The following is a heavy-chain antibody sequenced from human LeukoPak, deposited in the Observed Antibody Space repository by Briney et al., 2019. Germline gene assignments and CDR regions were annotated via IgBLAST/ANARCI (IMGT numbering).Heavy chain of an antibody. J-gene: IGHJ4*02. CDR1: GAPFSSYA. D-gene: IGHD3-3*01. CDR3: ARGDFWSGYYAHFDY. Sequence: GSSVKVSCKASGAPFSSYAISWVRRAPGQGLGGRGGIIPIFGTANYAQKFQGRVTITADESTSTAYMELSSLRSEDTAVYYCARGDFWSGYYAHFDYWGQGTLVTVSS. CDR2: IIPIFGTA. V-gene: IGHV1-69*01.